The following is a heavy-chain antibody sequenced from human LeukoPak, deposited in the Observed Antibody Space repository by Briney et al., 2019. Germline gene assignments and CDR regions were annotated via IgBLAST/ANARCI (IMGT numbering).Heavy chain of an antibody. CDR2: INPSGGST. D-gene: IGHD6-6*01. J-gene: IGHJ2*01. Sequence: GASVKVSCKASGYTFTSYYMHWVRQAPGQGLEWMGIINPSGGSTSYAQKFQGRVTMTRDTSTSTVYMELSSLRSEDTAVYYCAKEYSSSPRKNWYFDLWGRGTLVTVSS. CDR3: AKEYSSSPRKNWYFDL. V-gene: IGHV1-46*01. CDR1: GYTFTSYY.